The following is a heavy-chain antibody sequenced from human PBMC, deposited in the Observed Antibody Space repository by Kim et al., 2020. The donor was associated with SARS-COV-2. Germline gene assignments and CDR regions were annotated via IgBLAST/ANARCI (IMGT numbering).Heavy chain of an antibody. CDR3: TTGGAY. J-gene: IGHJ4*02. V-gene: IGHV3-7*01. Sequence: DGSGQRSVDSVKGRFTISRDNTKNSLYLQMNGLRAEDSGVYYCTTGGAYWGQGTLVTVSS. CDR2: DGSGQ.